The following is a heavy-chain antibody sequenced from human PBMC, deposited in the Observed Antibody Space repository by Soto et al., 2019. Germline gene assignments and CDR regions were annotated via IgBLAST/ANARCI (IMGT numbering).Heavy chain of an antibody. J-gene: IGHJ5*01. CDR3: AREVTTGTFDS. V-gene: IGHV3-21*06. Sequence: EVQLVESGGGLVKPGGSLRLYCAASGFTFSSYSMNWVRQAPGKGLEWVSSITSSGSYIYYEDSVKGRLTISIDNAKNSLYLQMNSLRSEDTAVYYCAREVTTGTFDSWGQGTLVTVSS. CDR2: ITSSGSYI. D-gene: IGHD1-1*01. CDR1: GFTFSSYS.